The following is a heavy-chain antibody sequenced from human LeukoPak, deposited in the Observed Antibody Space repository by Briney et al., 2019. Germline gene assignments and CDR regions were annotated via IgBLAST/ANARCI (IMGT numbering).Heavy chain of an antibody. CDR3: ARDEYSGLYYYMDV. V-gene: IGHV3-48*03. Sequence: GGSLRLSCAASGFPFSSYEMNWVRQAPGKGLGWVSYIGSTTNSIYYADSVKGRFTISRDNAKKSLHLQMNSLRAEDTAVYYCARDEYSGLYYYMDVWGKGTTVTVSS. D-gene: IGHD5-12*01. J-gene: IGHJ6*03. CDR2: IGSTTNSI. CDR1: GFPFSSYE.